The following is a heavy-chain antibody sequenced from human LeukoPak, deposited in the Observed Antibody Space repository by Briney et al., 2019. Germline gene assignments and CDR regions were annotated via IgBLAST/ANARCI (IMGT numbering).Heavy chain of an antibody. V-gene: IGHV1-69*13. Sequence: ASVKVSCKASGGTFSSYAISWVRQAPGQGLEWMGWIIPIFGTANYAQKFQGRVTITADESTSTAYMELSSLRSEDTAVYYCADSSGSYSGAGYYFDYWGQGTLVTVSS. J-gene: IGHJ4*02. CDR3: ADSSGSYSGAGYYFDY. CDR1: GGTFSSYA. CDR2: IIPIFGTA. D-gene: IGHD3-22*01.